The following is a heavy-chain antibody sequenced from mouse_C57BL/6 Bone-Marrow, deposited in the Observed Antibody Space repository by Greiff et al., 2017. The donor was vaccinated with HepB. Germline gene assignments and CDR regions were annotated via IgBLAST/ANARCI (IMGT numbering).Heavy chain of an antibody. CDR2: ISSGGDYI. CDR3: TRFYYGSSYWYFDV. J-gene: IGHJ1*03. D-gene: IGHD1-1*01. V-gene: IGHV5-9-1*02. CDR1: GFTFSSYA. Sequence: DVKLVESGEGLVKPGGSLKLSCAASGFTFSSYAMSWVRQTPEKRLEWVAYISSGGDYIYYADTVKGRFTISRDNARNTLYLQMSSLKSEDTAMYYCTRFYYGSSYWYFDVWGTGTTVTVSS.